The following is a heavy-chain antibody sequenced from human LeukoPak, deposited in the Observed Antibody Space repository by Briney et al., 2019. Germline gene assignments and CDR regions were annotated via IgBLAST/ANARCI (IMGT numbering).Heavy chain of an antibody. CDR3: AKALGSGYSCFDY. CDR2: IFDGGAT. J-gene: IGHJ4*02. D-gene: IGHD3-22*01. V-gene: IGHV3-53*01. CDR1: GFGVSVYF. Sequence: PGGSLRLSCAVSGFGVSVYFMTWVRQAPGKGLEWVSVIFDGGATYYADSVKGRFSISRDNSKNTLYLQMNSLRAEDTAVYYCAKALGSGYSCFDYWGQGTLVTVSS.